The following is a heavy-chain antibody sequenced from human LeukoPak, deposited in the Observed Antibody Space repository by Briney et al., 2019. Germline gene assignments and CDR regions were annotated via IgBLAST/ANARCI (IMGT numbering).Heavy chain of an antibody. CDR1: GGSISSYY. Sequence: SETLSLTSTVSGGSISSYYWSWIRQPPGKGLEWIGYIYYSGSTNYNPSLKSRVTISVDTSKNQFSLKLSSVTAADTAVYYCARNSGSYYMVDYWGQGTLVTVSS. CDR3: ARNSGSYYMVDY. J-gene: IGHJ4*02. CDR2: IYYSGST. D-gene: IGHD1-26*01. V-gene: IGHV4-59*01.